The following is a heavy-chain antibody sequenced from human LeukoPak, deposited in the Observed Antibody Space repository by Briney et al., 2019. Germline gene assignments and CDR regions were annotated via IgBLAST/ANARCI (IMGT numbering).Heavy chain of an antibody. CDR2: INSDGGST. D-gene: IGHD1-26*01. Sequence: EGSLRLSCAASGFTFSNYWMHWVRQDPLKGLVWVSRINSDGGSTGYADSVKGRFTISRDNAKNTLYLQMNSLRAEDTALYYCARGGTSGSLIYWGQGTLVTVSS. J-gene: IGHJ4*02. V-gene: IGHV3-74*01. CDR3: ARGGTSGSLIY. CDR1: GFTFSNYW.